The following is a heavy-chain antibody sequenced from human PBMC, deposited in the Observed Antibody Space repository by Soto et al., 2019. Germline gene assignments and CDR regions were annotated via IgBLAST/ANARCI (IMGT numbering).Heavy chain of an antibody. D-gene: IGHD4-4*01. CDR3: ARVSFSNDYDHYYMDF. Sequence: EVQVVESGGGLVQPGGSLRLSCAASGFSVRVNYMTWVRQAPGKGLEWVSVTYTGGDTDYADSVKGRFTTSRDNSKNMLYLEVSSLRAEDTAMYYWARVSFSNDYDHYYMDFW. V-gene: IGHV3-66*01. CDR2: TYTGGDT. J-gene: IGHJ6*03. CDR1: GFSVRVNY.